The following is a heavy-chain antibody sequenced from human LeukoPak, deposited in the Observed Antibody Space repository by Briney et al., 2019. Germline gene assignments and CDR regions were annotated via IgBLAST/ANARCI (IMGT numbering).Heavy chain of an antibody. J-gene: IGHJ4*02. V-gene: IGHV3-23*01. CDR3: AKIPHPEQWLVADHDY. CDR2: ISGYGAGT. D-gene: IGHD6-19*01. Sequence: QSGGSLRLSCAGSGFNFGAFSLTWIRQAPGRGLEWVSVISGYGAGTDYADSVKGRFTVSRDNSKNILYLQMSRLRAEDTATYYCAKIPHPEQWLVADHDYWGQGSLVTVSS. CDR1: GFNFGAFS.